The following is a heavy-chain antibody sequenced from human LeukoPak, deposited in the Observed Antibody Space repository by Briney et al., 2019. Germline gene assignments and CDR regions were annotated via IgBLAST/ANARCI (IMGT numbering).Heavy chain of an antibody. CDR2: ISPNRGGT. V-gene: IGHV1-2*02. CDR3: ARVPSDGDHYDY. CDR1: GYTFTGYY. Sequence: ASVKVSCKASGYTFTGYYIHWVRQAPGQGLEWMGWISPNRGGTNYAQKFQGRVTMTRDTSINTVYMELSRLRSDDTAVYYCARVPSDGDHYDYWGQGTLVTVSS. J-gene: IGHJ4*02. D-gene: IGHD4-17*01.